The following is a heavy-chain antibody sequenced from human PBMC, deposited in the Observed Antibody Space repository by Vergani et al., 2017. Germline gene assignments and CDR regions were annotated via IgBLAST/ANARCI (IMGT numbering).Heavy chain of an antibody. D-gene: IGHD4-17*01. Sequence: QVQLQESGPGLVKPSQTLSLTCTVSGGSISSGGYYWSWIRQHPGKGLEWIGYIYYSGSTYYNPSLKSRVTRSVDTSKNQFSLKLRSVTAADTAVYYCAREDDYGDYHDAFDIWGQGTMVTVSS. V-gene: IGHV4-31*03. CDR1: GGSISSGGYY. J-gene: IGHJ3*02. CDR3: AREDDYGDYHDAFDI. CDR2: IYYSGST.